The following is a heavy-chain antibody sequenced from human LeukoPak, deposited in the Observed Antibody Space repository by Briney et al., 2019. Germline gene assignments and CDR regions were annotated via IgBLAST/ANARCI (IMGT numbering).Heavy chain of an antibody. CDR1: GFTFSSYA. V-gene: IGHV3-23*01. CDR2: MTGSSTNT. Sequence: KTGGSLRLSCAASGFTFSSYAMSWVRQAPGKGLEWVSGMTGSSTNTYYADFVKGRFSISRDNSKNTLHLQMNSLRVEDTAVYYCAKGLAEQWLAPLGYWGQGTPVIVSS. J-gene: IGHJ4*02. D-gene: IGHD6-19*01. CDR3: AKGLAEQWLAPLGY.